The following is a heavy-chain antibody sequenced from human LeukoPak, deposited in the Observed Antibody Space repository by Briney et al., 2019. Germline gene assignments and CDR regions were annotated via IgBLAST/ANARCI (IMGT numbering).Heavy chain of an antibody. CDR3: VRGKGFDY. Sequence: GGSLRLSCAASGFAFSTYAMHWVRQAPGKGLEWVAVISFDGNEIYYADSVKGRFTISRDNSKNTLYLQMNSLRTEDTAVYYCVRGKGFDYWGQGTLVTVSS. J-gene: IGHJ4*02. V-gene: IGHV3-30*04. CDR1: GFAFSTYA. CDR2: ISFDGNEI. D-gene: IGHD4-23*01.